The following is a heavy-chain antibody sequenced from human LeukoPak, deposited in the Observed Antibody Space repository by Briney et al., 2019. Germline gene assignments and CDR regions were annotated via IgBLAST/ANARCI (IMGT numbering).Heavy chain of an antibody. V-gene: IGHV1-24*01. Sequence: ASVKVSCKVSGYTLTELSMHWVRQAPGKGLEGMGGFDPEDGETIYAQKFQGRVTMTEDTSTDTAYMELSSLRSEDTAVYYCATASPYDFWSGYLPFDYWGQGTLVTVSS. CDR2: FDPEDGET. J-gene: IGHJ4*02. CDR1: GYTLTELS. CDR3: ATASPYDFWSGYLPFDY. D-gene: IGHD3-3*01.